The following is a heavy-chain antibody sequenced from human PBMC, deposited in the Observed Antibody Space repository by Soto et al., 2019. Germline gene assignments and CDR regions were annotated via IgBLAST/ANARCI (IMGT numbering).Heavy chain of an antibody. D-gene: IGHD2-15*01. CDR2: IIPICGTA. CDR1: GGTFSSYA. CDR3: ARESRYCSGGSCYCLPGIDY. Sequence: QVQLVQSGAEVKKPGSSVKVSCKASGGTFSSYAISWVRQAPGQGLEWMGGIIPICGTANYAQKFQGRVTITADESTSTAYRELSSLRSENTDLYYCARESRYCSGGSCYCLPGIDYWGQGTLVTVSS. V-gene: IGHV1-69*12. J-gene: IGHJ4*02.